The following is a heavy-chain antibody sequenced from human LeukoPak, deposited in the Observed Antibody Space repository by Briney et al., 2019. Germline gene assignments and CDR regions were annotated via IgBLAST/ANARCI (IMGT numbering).Heavy chain of an antibody. CDR3: ARVFGSGSLARGYYYYYMDV. Sequence: SETLSLTCTVSGDSISSGGYYWSWIRQPPGKGLEWIGYIYHSGSTYYNPSLKSRVTISVDRSKNQFSLKLSSVTAADTAVYYCARVFGSGSLARGYYYYYMDVWGKGTTVTVSS. CDR2: IYHSGST. D-gene: IGHD3-10*01. J-gene: IGHJ6*03. V-gene: IGHV4-30-2*01. CDR1: GDSISSGGYY.